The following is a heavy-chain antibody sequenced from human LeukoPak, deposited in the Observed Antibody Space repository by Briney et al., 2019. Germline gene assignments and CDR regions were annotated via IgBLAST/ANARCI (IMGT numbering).Heavy chain of an antibody. CDR1: GYTFTSYG. CDR3: ARTAGSGWYPFDF. V-gene: IGHV1-18*01. Sequence: ASVKVSCKASGYTFTSYGISWVRQAPGQGLEWMGWISAYNGNTNYAQKLQGRVTMTRDMSTSTVYMELTTLRSEDTAVYYCARTAGSGWYPFDFWGQGTLATVSS. J-gene: IGHJ4*02. D-gene: IGHD6-19*01. CDR2: ISAYNGNT.